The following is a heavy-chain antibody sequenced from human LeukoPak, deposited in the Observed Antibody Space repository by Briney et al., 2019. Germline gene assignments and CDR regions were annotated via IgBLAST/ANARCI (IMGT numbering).Heavy chain of an antibody. CDR1: GFTFNTYE. CDR2: ISSSGSLM. D-gene: IGHD3-9*01. CDR3: ARDSLHNYGGTGYGYYFDY. Sequence: GGSLRLSCAASGFTFNTYEMIWVRQAPGKGLEWISYISSSGSLMYYADSVKGRFTISRNSAKNSLYLQLNSLRADGTAVYYCARDSLHNYGGTGYGYYFDYWGQGTLVTVSS. J-gene: IGHJ4*02. V-gene: IGHV3-48*03.